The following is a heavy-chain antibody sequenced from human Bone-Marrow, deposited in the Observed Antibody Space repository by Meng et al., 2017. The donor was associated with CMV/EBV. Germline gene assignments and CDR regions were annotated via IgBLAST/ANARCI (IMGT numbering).Heavy chain of an antibody. CDR1: PGFTLSGYT. Sequence: ETLSLTCVASPGFTLSGYTMHWVRQAPGKGLEWVSVIYSGDRTDYADSVKGRFTTSRDNSKNTLYVQMNSLKPEDTAVYYCARGHLIGGFGESPLDYWGQGALVTVSS. J-gene: IGHJ4*02. CDR2: IYSGDRT. CDR3: ARGHLIGGFGESPLDY. D-gene: IGHD3-10*01. V-gene: IGHV3-66*02.